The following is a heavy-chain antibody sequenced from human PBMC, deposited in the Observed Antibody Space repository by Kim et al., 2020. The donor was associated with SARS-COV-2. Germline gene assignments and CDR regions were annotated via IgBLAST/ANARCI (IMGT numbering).Heavy chain of an antibody. D-gene: IGHD3-3*01. Sequence: SETLSLTCAVYGGSFSGYYWSWIRQPPGKGLEWIGEINHSGSTNYNPSLKSRVTISVDTSKNQFSLKLSSVTAADTAVYYCARGREHRITIFGVVTRKAFEIWGQGTMVTVSS. CDR2: INHSGST. V-gene: IGHV4-34*01. CDR1: GGSFSGYY. J-gene: IGHJ3*02. CDR3: ARGREHRITIFGVVTRKAFEI.